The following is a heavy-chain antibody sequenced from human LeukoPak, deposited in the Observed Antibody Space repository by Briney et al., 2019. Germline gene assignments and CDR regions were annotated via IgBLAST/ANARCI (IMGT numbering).Heavy chain of an antibody. J-gene: IGHJ4*02. CDR3: ARRAKRVTTGIQGLDY. D-gene: IGHD4-17*01. Sequence: SETLSLTCAVYGGSFSGYYWSWIRQPPGKGLEWIGEINHSGSTNYNPSLKSRVTISVDTSKNQFSLKLSSVTAADTAVYYCARRAKRVTTGIQGLDYWGQGTLVTVSS. CDR1: GGSFSGYY. CDR2: INHSGST. V-gene: IGHV4-34*01.